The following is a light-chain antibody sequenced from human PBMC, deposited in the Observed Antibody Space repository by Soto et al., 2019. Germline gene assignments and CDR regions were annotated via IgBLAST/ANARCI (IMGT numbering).Light chain of an antibody. CDR3: RSYAGSNNYV. Sequence: QSALTQPPSASGSPGQSVTISCTGTSSDVGGYNYVSWYQQHPGKAPKLMIYEVSKRPSGVPDRFSVSKSGNTASLTVSGLQAEDETDYYCRSYAGSNNYVFGTGTKLTVL. J-gene: IGLJ1*01. V-gene: IGLV2-8*01. CDR1: SSDVGGYNY. CDR2: EVS.